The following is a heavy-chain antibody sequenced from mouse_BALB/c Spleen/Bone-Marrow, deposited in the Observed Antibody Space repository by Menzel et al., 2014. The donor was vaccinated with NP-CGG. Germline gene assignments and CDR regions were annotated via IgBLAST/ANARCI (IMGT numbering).Heavy chain of an antibody. V-gene: IGHV1-39*01. D-gene: IGHD1-3*01. Sequence: VQLQQSGPELEKPGASVKISCKASGYSFTGYNMNWVKQNNGKSLEWIGNIDPSYGGISYNQKFKGKAKLTVDKSSSTAYMQLKNLASEDAAGCYCAISIGYRRLEYWGQGTLVTVSA. CDR1: GYSFTGYN. CDR2: IDPSYGGI. J-gene: IGHJ3*01. CDR3: AISIGYRRLEY.